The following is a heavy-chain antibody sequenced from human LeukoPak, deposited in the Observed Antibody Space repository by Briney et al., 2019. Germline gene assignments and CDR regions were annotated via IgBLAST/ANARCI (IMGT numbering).Heavy chain of an antibody. Sequence: ASVKVSCKASGYSFSTYDINWVRQDTGQGLEWMGWMNPNSGNTGYAQKFQVRVTMTRNTSISTAYMELSRLRSDDTAVYYCARVSTRYCSSTSCYLNAFDIWGQGTMVTVSS. CDR3: ARVSTRYCSSTSCYLNAFDI. D-gene: IGHD2-2*01. CDR1: GYSFSTYD. CDR2: MNPNSGNT. J-gene: IGHJ3*02. V-gene: IGHV1-8*01.